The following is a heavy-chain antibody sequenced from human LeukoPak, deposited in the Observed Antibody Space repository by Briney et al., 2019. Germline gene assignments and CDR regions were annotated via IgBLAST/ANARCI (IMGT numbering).Heavy chain of an antibody. V-gene: IGHV3-33*01. Sequence: PGRSLRLSCPASGFTFSSYGMHWVRQAPGKGLEWVAVIWYDGSKKYYADSVKGRFTISRDNSKNTLYLQMNSLRPEDTAVYHCARDLIVVDDAFDIWGQGTMVTVSS. CDR3: ARDLIVVDDAFDI. CDR1: GFTFSSYG. CDR2: IWYDGSKK. J-gene: IGHJ3*02. D-gene: IGHD3-22*01.